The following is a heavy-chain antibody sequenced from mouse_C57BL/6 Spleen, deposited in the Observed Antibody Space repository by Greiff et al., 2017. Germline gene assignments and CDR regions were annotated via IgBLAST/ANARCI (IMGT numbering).Heavy chain of an antibody. D-gene: IGHD3-2*02. CDR3: ARWAAQALYAMDY. CDR2: IYPGSGST. Sequence: QVQLKQPGAELVKPGASVKMSCKASGYTFTSYWITWVKQRPGQGLEWIGDIYPGSGSTNYNEKFKSKATLTVDTSSSTAYMQLSSLTSEDSAVYYCARWAAQALYAMDYWGQGTSVTVSS. V-gene: IGHV1-55*01. CDR1: GYTFTSYW. J-gene: IGHJ4*01.